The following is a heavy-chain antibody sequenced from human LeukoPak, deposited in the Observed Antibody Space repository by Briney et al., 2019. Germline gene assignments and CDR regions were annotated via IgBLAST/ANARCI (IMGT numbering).Heavy chain of an antibody. D-gene: IGHD4/OR15-4a*01. CDR1: GFTSNTYW. CDR3: ARDTPGYGAYEN. V-gene: IGHV3-7*01. CDR2: IKDDGSAK. J-gene: IGHJ4*02. Sequence: PGGSLRLSCAASGFTSNTYWMSWVRQAPGKGLEWVGNIKDDGSAKYYVDSVKGRFTISRDNTKNSLYLQMNNLRVEDTAVYYCARDTPGYGAYENWGQGARVTVSS.